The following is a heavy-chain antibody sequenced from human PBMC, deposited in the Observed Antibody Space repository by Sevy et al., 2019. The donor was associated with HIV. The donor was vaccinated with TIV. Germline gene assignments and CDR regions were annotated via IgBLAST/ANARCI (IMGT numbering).Heavy chain of an antibody. CDR1: GGPFNTYA. J-gene: IGHJ6*02. D-gene: IGHD1-1*01. CDR2: IIPLFGTT. V-gene: IGHV1-69*13. Sequence: ASVKVSCKASGGPFNTYAITWIRQAPGQGLEWMGGIIPLFGTTNYEQKFQGRVTITADESRTTAYLEVSSLRSEDTAVYYCASEGGGSVRLERLTSYYGVDVWGQGTTVTVSS. CDR3: ASEGGGSVRLERLTSYYGVDV.